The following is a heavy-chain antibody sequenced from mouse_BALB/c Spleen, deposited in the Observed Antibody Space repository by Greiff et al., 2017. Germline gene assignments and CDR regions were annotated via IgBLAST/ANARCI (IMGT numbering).Heavy chain of an antibody. J-gene: IGHJ2*01. V-gene: IGHV5-9-4*01. CDR3: ARERGYFDY. CDR1: GFTFSSYA. Sequence: VQLKESGGGLVKPGGSLKLSCAASGFTFSSYAMSWVRQSPEKRLEWVAEISSGGSYTYYPDTVTGRFTISRDNAKNTLYLEMSSLRSEDTAMYYCARERGYFDYWGQGTTLTVSS. CDR2: ISSGGSYT.